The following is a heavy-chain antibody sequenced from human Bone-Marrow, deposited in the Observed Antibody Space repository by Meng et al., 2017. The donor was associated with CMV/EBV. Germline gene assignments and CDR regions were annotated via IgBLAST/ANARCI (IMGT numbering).Heavy chain of an antibody. CDR2: ISYDGRNE. D-gene: IGHD6-6*01. Sequence: GGSLRLSCAASGFTFRSFAMHWVRQAAGKGLECVAVISYDGRNEHYVDSVKGRFTISRDNSKSTLYLQMNSLRAEDTAVYYCSRDYADSSGHWFDPWGQGTLVTVYS. CDR3: SRDYADSSGHWFDP. V-gene: IGHV3-30*04. CDR1: GFTFRSFA. J-gene: IGHJ5*02.